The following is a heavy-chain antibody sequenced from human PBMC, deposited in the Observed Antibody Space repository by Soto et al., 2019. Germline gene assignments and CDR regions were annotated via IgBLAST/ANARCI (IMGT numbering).Heavy chain of an antibody. V-gene: IGHV3-23*01. J-gene: IGHJ4*02. D-gene: IGHD1-26*01. CDR3: AKDRSGSHSYYFDS. Sequence: PGGSLRLSCAASGFTFSGYAMNWVRQAPGKGLEWVSGISGSGGSMYYADFVKGRFTISRDNSKNTLYLQMNGLRAEDTAVYYCAKDRSGSHSYYFDSWGQGTLVTVSS. CDR1: GFTFSGYA. CDR2: ISGSGGSM.